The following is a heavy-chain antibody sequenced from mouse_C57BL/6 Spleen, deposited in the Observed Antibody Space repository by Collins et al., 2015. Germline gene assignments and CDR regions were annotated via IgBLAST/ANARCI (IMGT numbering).Heavy chain of an antibody. D-gene: IGHD2-3*01. Sequence: QVQLQQSGAELARPGASVKMSCKASGYTFTSYTMHWVKQRPGQGLEWIGYINPSSGYTKYNQKFKDKATLTADKSSSTAYMQLSGLTSEDSAVYYCASDGYYKDYFDYWGQGTTLTVSS. J-gene: IGHJ2*01. V-gene: IGHV1-4*01. CDR2: INPSSGYT. CDR1: GYTFTSYT. CDR3: ASDGYYKDYFDY.